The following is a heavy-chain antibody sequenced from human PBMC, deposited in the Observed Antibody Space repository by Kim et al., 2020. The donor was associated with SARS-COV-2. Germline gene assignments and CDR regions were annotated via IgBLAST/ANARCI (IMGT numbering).Heavy chain of an antibody. V-gene: IGHV6-1*01. CDR3: ARDSVDVDAFDS. Sequence: DYAVSLKSRITIKPDPSKNQFSLQLNSVTPEDTAVYFCARDSVDVDAFDSWGQGTLVTLSS. D-gene: IGHD5-12*01. J-gene: IGHJ3*02.